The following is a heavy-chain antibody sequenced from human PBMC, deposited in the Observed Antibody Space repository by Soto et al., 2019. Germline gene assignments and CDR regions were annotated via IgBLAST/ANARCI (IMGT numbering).Heavy chain of an antibody. CDR2: ISNSGSS. J-gene: IGHJ4*01. CDR3: ASRVPRRSYLGVFDD. CDR1: AVSISNDGYF. Sequence: QVQLQESGPGLVEPSQTLSLTCTVSAVSISNDGYFWTWIRQRPGKGPEWIGYISNSGSSFSNPALRSRLAFSIATSKNQFSLKLTSMTAADTDIYYCASRVPRRSYLGVFDDCGHGTLVTVSS. D-gene: IGHD1-26*01. V-gene: IGHV4-31*03.